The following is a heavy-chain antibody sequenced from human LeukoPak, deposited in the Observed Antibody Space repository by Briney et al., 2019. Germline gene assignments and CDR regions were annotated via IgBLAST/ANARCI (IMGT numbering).Heavy chain of an antibody. Sequence: GESLKISCKGSGYSFTSYWIGWVRQMPGKGLEWMGIIYPRDSDTRYSPSFQGQVTISADKSISTAYLQWSSLKASDTAMYYCARRATRYDYYYYYMDVWGKGTTVTVSS. CDR1: GYSFTSYW. V-gene: IGHV5-51*01. CDR3: ARRATRYDYYYYYMDV. CDR2: IYPRDSDT. J-gene: IGHJ6*03. D-gene: IGHD5-12*01.